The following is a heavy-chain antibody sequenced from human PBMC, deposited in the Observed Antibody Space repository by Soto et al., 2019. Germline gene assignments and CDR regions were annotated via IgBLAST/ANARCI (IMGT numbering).Heavy chain of an antibody. V-gene: IGHV3-30-3*01. J-gene: IGHJ5*02. Sequence: QVQLVESGGGVVQPGRSLRLSCAASGFTFSSYAMHWVRQAPGKGLEWVAVISYDGSNKYYADSVKGRFTISRDNSKNTLYLQMNSLRAEDTSVYYCARNQGRIQLWLISWFDPWGQGTLVTVSS. CDR1: GFTFSSYA. CDR3: ARNQGRIQLWLISWFDP. D-gene: IGHD5-18*01. CDR2: ISYDGSNK.